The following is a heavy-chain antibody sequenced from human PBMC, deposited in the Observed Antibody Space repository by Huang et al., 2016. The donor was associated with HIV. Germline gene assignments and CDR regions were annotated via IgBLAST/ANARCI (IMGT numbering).Heavy chain of an antibody. V-gene: IGHV1-24*01. CDR2: FDPEEGET. Sequence: QVQLVESGAELKKPGASVRVSCKVSGYTVSELSLHWVRQAPEQGLEWMGCFDPEEGETIYAQRLQGRVTSTEDTSTDTAYMELSSLRPEDTAVYYCATSTPDVGAGVLRSAFDIWGQGTMVTVSS. CDR3: ATSTPDVGAGVLRSAFDI. D-gene: IGHD2-15*01. J-gene: IGHJ3*02. CDR1: GYTVSELS.